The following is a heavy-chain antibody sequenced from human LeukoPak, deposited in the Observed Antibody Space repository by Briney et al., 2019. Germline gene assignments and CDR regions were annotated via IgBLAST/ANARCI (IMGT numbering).Heavy chain of an antibody. J-gene: IGHJ4*02. D-gene: IGHD3-22*01. Sequence: PGGSLRLSCAASGFTFDDYAMHWVRQAPGKGLEWVSGISWNSGSIGYADSVKGRFTISRGNAKNSLYLQMNSLRAEDTALYYCAKAYYYDSSGYSSRFDYWGQGTLVTVSS. CDR1: GFTFDDYA. V-gene: IGHV3-9*01. CDR3: AKAYYYDSSGYSSRFDY. CDR2: ISWNSGSI.